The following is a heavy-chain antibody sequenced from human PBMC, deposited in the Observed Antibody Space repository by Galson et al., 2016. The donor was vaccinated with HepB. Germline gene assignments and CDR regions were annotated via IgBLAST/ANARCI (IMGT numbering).Heavy chain of an antibody. Sequence: SLRLSCAASGFTVSNNYMTWVRQAPGKSLEYVSVIYSGGTTYYADSVKGRFTISRDNSQNSLFLQMNTLRAEDTAVYFCVRGVYGDHGWFDYWGQGTLVTVSS. J-gene: IGHJ4*02. CDR3: VRGVYGDHGWFDY. D-gene: IGHD4-17*01. CDR1: GFTVSNNY. V-gene: IGHV3-66*02. CDR2: IYSGGTT.